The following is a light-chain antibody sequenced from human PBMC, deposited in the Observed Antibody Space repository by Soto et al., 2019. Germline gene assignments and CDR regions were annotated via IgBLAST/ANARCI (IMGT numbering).Light chain of an antibody. V-gene: IGKV3-20*01. J-gene: IGKJ1*01. CDR1: QSVSSSY. Sequence: EIVLTQSPGTLSLSPGERATLSCRASQSVSSSYLAWYQQKPGQAPRLLIYGASSRATGIPDRFSGSVSGTDFTLTISRLEPEDFAVYYCQQYGISPRWTFGQGTKVEIK. CDR2: GAS. CDR3: QQYGISPRWT.